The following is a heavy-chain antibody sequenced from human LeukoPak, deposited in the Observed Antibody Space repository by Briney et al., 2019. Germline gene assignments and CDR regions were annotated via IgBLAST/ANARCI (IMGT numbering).Heavy chain of an antibody. Sequence: GGSLRLSCAASGFTLSSYGVSWVRQAPGKGLEWVSAISGSGGSTYYADSVKGRFTISRDNSKNTLYLQMNSLRAEDTAVYYCAKVSPPFYFDYWGQGTLVTVSS. CDR1: GFTLSSYG. CDR3: AKVSPPFYFDY. J-gene: IGHJ4*02. CDR2: ISGSGGST. V-gene: IGHV3-23*01.